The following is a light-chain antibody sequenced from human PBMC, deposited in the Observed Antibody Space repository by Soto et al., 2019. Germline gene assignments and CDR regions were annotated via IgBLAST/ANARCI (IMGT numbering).Light chain of an antibody. CDR1: SSDVGGYNY. V-gene: IGLV2-14*01. CDR3: SSYVAGSTPVV. J-gene: IGLJ1*01. CDR2: DVS. Sequence: QSALTQPASVSGSPGQSITISCTGTSSDVGGYNYVSWYQQHPDKAPKLMIYDVSNRPSGVSNRFSGSKSGNTASLTISGLQADDEADYYCSSYVAGSTPVVFGTGTQLTVL.